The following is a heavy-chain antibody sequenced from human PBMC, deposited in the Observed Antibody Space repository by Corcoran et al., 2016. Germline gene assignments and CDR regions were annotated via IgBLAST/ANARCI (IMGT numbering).Heavy chain of an antibody. CDR2: IKSKTDGGTT. D-gene: IGHD1-26*01. J-gene: IGHJ6*02. V-gene: IGHV3-15*07. CDR3: TTVDPRAKYYYGMDV. Sequence: EVQLVESGGGLVKPGGSLRLSCAASGFTFSNAWMNWVRQAPGKGLEWVGRIKSKTDGGTTEYAAPVKGRFTISRDDSKNTLYLQMNSLKTEDTAVYYCTTVDPRAKYYYGMDVWGQGTTVTVSS. CDR1: GFTFSNAW.